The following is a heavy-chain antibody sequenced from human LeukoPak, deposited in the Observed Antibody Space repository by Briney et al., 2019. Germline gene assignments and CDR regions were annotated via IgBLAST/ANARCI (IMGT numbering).Heavy chain of an antibody. Sequence: SETLSLTCTVSGGSVSSGSYYWSWIRQPPGKGLEWIGYIYYSGSTNYNPSLKSRVTISVDTSKNQFSLKLSSVTAADTAVYYRARDSYYYDSSGYLLDYWGQGTLVTVSS. CDR1: GGSVSSGSYY. V-gene: IGHV4-61*01. D-gene: IGHD3-22*01. CDR2: IYYSGST. CDR3: ARDSYYYDSSGYLLDY. J-gene: IGHJ4*02.